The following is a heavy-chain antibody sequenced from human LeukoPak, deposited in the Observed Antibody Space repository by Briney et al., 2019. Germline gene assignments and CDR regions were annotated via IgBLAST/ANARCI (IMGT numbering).Heavy chain of an antibody. CDR2: INPNSGGT. CDR3: ARDASGSSWYYFDY. Sequence: ASVKVSCKASGYTFTGYYMHWVRQAPVQGLEWMGWINPNSGGTNYAQKFQGRVTMTRDTSISTAYMELSRLRSDDTAVYYCARDASGSSWYYFDYWGQGTLVTVSS. V-gene: IGHV1-2*02. J-gene: IGHJ4*02. CDR1: GYTFTGYY. D-gene: IGHD6-13*01.